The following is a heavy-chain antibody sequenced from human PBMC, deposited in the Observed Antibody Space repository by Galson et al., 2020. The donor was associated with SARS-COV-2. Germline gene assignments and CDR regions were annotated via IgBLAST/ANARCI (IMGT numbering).Heavy chain of an antibody. CDR2: IDWDDDK. CDR1: GFSLSTSGMR. V-gene: IGHV2-70*04. Sequence: TLSLTCTFSGFSLSTSGMRVSWIRQPPGKALEWLARIDWDDDKFYSTSLKTRLTISKDTSKNQVVLTMTNMDPVDTATYYCARAYYDILTGYYSGFDYWGQGTLVTVSS. CDR3: ARAYYDILTGYYSGFDY. J-gene: IGHJ4*02. D-gene: IGHD3-9*01.